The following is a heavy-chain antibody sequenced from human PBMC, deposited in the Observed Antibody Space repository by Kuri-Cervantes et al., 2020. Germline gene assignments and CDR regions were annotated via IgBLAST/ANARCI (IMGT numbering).Heavy chain of an antibody. Sequence: GGSLRLSCAASGFTFSKHAMNWVRQAPGQGLGWVSTISIISGSTYYADSVKGRFTISRDNSKNTLYLQMNSLRAEDTAIYYCAKDLGLGVFDYWGRGTLVTVSS. V-gene: IGHV3-23*01. D-gene: IGHD3-16*01. CDR2: ISIISGST. CDR1: GFTFSKHA. J-gene: IGHJ4*02. CDR3: AKDLGLGVFDY.